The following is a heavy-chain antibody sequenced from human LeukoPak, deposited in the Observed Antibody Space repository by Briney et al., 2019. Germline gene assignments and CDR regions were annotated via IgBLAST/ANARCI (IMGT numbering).Heavy chain of an antibody. CDR1: GFTFSSYA. Sequence: GRSLRLSCAASGFTFSSYAMHWVRQAPGKGLEWVAVISYDGSNKYYADSVKGRFTISRDNSKNTLYLQMNSLRAEDTAVYYCSSMDVWGKGTMVTVSS. CDR3: SSMDV. D-gene: IGHD6-13*01. CDR2: ISYDGSNK. J-gene: IGHJ6*03. V-gene: IGHV3-30*07.